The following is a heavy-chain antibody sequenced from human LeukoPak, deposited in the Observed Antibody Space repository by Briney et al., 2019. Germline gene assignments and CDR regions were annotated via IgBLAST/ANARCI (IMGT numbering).Heavy chain of an antibody. D-gene: IGHD3-22*01. Sequence: SETLSLTCSVSGGSISSCTYSWGWIRQPPGKGLEWIGSFSCSGSTYYNPSLKSRVTISVDTSKNQFSLKLSSVTAADTVVYYCARTRVVVRFFRQNTSIFDYWGQGTLVTVSS. CDR2: FSCSGST. CDR3: ARTRVVVRFFRQNTSIFDY. V-gene: IGHV4-39*07. J-gene: IGHJ4*02. CDR1: GGSISSCTYS.